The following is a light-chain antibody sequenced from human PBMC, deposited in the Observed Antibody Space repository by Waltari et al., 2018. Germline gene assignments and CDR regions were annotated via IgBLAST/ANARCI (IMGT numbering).Light chain of an antibody. CDR1: SSDGGGYNY. V-gene: IGLV2-14*03. Sequence: QSALTQPASVSGSPGQSITIPCSGTSSDGGGYNYVSWYQQHPGNAPKLIIFDVTRWPSGVSNRFSGSKSGNTASLTIFGLQAEDEADYYCASYTSTRTVVFGGGTRVTVL. J-gene: IGLJ2*01. CDR3: ASYTSTRTVV. CDR2: DVT.